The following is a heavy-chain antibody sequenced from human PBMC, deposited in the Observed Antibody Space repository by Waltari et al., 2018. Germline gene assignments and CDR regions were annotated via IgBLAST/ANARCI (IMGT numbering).Heavy chain of an antibody. CDR1: GYTFTDYH. Sequence: QEQLVQSGSEVKKPGASVRVSCQASGYTFTDYHLHWFRQTPGQGFEWMRWLNPKNGDSNSAEKFLGRVTMTRDTSINTVYLDLSGLRSDDTAVFFCARDPGPIVGAPDLWGQGTLVTVSS. V-gene: IGHV1-2*02. CDR2: LNPKNGDS. J-gene: IGHJ5*02. D-gene: IGHD1-26*01. CDR3: ARDPGPIVGAPDL.